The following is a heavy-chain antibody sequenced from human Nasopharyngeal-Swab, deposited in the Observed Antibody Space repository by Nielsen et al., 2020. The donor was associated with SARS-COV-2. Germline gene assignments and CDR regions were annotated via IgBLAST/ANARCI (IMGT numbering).Heavy chain of an antibody. CDR3: ARAWGTMGPAFDY. CDR2: IYSGGST. J-gene: IGHJ4*02. V-gene: IGHV3-53*01. D-gene: IGHD3-10*01. CDR1: GFTVSSNY. Sequence: GKSLKISCAASGFTVSSNYMSWVRQAPGKGLEWVSVIYSGGSTYYADSVKGRFTISRDNSKNTLYLQMNSLRAEDTAVYYCARAWGTMGPAFDYWGQGTPVTVSS.